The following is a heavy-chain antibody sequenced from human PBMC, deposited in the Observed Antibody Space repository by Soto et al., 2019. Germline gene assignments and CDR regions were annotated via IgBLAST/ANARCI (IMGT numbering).Heavy chain of an antibody. Sequence: EVQLVESGGGLVQPGGSLRLSCAASGFTFSSYSMNWVRQAPGKGLEWVSYISSSSSTIYYADSVKGRFTISRDNAKNSLYLQMNSLRDEDTAVYYCARDYPEWLLLLRVRPKFFDYWGQGTLVTVSS. CDR1: GFTFSSYS. J-gene: IGHJ4*02. V-gene: IGHV3-48*02. D-gene: IGHD3-22*01. CDR2: ISSSSSTI. CDR3: ARDYPEWLLLLRVRPKFFDY.